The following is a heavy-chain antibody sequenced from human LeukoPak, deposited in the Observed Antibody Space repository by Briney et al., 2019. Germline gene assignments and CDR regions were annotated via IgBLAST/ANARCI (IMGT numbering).Heavy chain of an antibody. Sequence: GASVKVSCKASGYTFTGYYMYWVRQAPGQGLEWMGWVNPNSGGTNYAQKFQGRVTMTRDTSISTAYMEMRRLRSDDTAVYYCAREYRDHGDYAFIAGFDPWGQGTLVTVSS. V-gene: IGHV1-2*02. J-gene: IGHJ5*02. D-gene: IGHD4-17*01. CDR3: AREYRDHGDYAFIAGFDP. CDR2: VNPNSGGT. CDR1: GYTFTGYY.